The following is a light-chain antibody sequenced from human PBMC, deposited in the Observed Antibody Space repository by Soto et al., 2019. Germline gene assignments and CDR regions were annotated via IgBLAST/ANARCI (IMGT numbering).Light chain of an antibody. V-gene: IGKV3-20*01. J-gene: IGKJ2*01. CDR1: QSFTSNY. CDR3: QQYGSPPYT. Sequence: EIVLTQSPGTLSLSPGERAILSCRASQSFTSNYLAWYQQKPGQAPRLLIYGASSRATGIPDRFSGSGSGTDFTLAIDRLEPEDFAVYYCQQYGSPPYTFGQGTKLEMK. CDR2: GAS.